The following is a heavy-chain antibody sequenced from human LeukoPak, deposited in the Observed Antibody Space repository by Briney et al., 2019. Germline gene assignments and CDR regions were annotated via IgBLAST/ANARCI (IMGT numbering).Heavy chain of an antibody. CDR1: AYSISSGYY. V-gene: IGHV4-38-2*02. CDR3: AGYHAYGVTTPPLGY. Sequence: PSETLSLTCTVSAYSISSGYYWAWIRQPPGKGLEWIGSIYHSGSTYYNPPLRSRVTISVDTSKDQFSLKLTSVTAADTAVYFCAGYHAYGVTTPPLGYWGQGTLVTVSS. J-gene: IGHJ4*02. D-gene: IGHD4-17*01. CDR2: IYHSGST.